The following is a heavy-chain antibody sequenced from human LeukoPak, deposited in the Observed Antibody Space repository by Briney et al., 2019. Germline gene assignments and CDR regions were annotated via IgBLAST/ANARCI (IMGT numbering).Heavy chain of an antibody. CDR1: GGSFSGYY. CDR2: IYYSGST. D-gene: IGHD3-3*01. V-gene: IGHV4-34*01. Sequence: ETLSLTCAVYGGSFSGYYWSWIRQPPGKGLEWIGSIYYSGSTYYNPSLKSRVTISVDTSKNQFSLKLSSVTAADTAVYYCARRVVDFWSGYYMGYFDYWGQGTLVTVSS. CDR3: ARRVVDFWSGYYMGYFDY. J-gene: IGHJ4*02.